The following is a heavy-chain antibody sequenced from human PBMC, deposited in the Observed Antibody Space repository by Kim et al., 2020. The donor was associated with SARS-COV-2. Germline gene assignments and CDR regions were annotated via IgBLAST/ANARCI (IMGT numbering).Heavy chain of an antibody. CDR3: AHRVLPYAFDI. V-gene: IGHV2-5*01. Sequence: KRYSPSLKSRLTITKDTSKNQVVLTMTNMDPVDTATYYCAHRVLPYAFDIWGQGTMVTVSS. D-gene: IGHD2-15*01. J-gene: IGHJ3*02. CDR2: K.